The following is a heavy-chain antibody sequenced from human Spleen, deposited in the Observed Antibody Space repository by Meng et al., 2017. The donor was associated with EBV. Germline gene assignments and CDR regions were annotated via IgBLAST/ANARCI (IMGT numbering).Heavy chain of an antibody. CDR2: ISPYNGNT. Sequence: QVQLVQVGAEVEKPGASVKVSCKAFGYTFTNFGISWVRQAPGQGLEWMGWISPYNGNTVYAQKLQGRVTITADKSTNTVYMELSSLRSDDTAVYYCARAGYNIHYPPVGPWGQGTLVTVSS. CDR1: GYTFTNFG. CDR3: ARAGYNIHYPPVGP. V-gene: IGHV1-18*01. J-gene: IGHJ5*02. D-gene: IGHD1-14*01.